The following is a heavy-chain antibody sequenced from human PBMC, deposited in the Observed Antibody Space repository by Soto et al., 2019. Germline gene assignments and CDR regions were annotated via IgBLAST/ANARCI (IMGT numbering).Heavy chain of an antibody. CDR3: ARNGAMGKTLVSFDY. J-gene: IGHJ4*02. Sequence: SVKVSCKASGGTFTSYVFSWVRQAPGQGLEWMGGIIPIFNTTYYAQRFEGRVTITADKSTSTAYMEVSSLRSEDTAVYYCARNGAMGKTLVSFDYWGQGTLVTVSS. V-gene: IGHV1-69*06. CDR2: IIPIFNTT. CDR1: GGTFTSYV. D-gene: IGHD3-9*01.